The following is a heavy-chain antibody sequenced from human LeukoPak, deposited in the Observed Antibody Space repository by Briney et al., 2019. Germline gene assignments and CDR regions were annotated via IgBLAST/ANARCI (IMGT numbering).Heavy chain of an antibody. CDR3: AKVLYQDNYGPFDP. V-gene: IGHV3-23*01. CDR2: ISDSGDRT. Sequence: GGSLRLSCAASGFTFNNYGMTWVRQAPGKGMEWVSSISDSGDRTSYADSVKGRLTISRDNSKNTLYLQMMSLRTEDTAIYYCAKVLYQDNYGPFDPWGQGTLVTVSS. J-gene: IGHJ5*02. CDR1: GFTFNNYG. D-gene: IGHD5-24*01.